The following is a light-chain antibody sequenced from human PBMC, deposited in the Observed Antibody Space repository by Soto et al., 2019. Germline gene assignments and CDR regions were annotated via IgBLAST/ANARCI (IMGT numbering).Light chain of an antibody. Sequence: QSVLTHPPSVSWAPGHGLTIACTGSSSNIGADYDVHWYQQLPGTAPKLLIYANSNRPSGVPDRFSGSKSGISASLAITGLQADDEAHYYCQPYESSSLSGFVFGSGTKVTVL. CDR2: ANS. J-gene: IGLJ1*01. CDR1: SSNIGADYD. V-gene: IGLV1-40*01. CDR3: QPYESSSLSGFV.